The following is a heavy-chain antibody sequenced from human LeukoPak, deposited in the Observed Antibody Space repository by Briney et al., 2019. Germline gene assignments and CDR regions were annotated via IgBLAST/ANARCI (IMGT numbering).Heavy chain of an antibody. J-gene: IGHJ4*02. CDR3: ARRMVRGAFDY. Sequence: GESLQISFHGSGYRFTSYWIGWVRPMPGKGLEWMGIIYPGDSDTRYSPSFQGQVTISADKSISTAYLQWSSLKASDTAMDYCARRMVRGAFDYWGQGTLVTVSS. CDR2: IYPGDSDT. D-gene: IGHD3-10*01. CDR1: GYRFTSYW. V-gene: IGHV5-51*01.